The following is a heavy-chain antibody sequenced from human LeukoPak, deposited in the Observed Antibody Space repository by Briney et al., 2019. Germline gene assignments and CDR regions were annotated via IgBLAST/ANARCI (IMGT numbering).Heavy chain of an antibody. Sequence: QAGGSLRLSCAASGFTFSSYAMSWVRQAPGKGLEWVSAISGSGGSTYYADSVKGRFTISRDNSKNTLYLQMNSLRAEDTAVYYCAKVPIVVVPAVAYWYFDLWGRGTLVTVSS. CDR3: AKVPIVVVPAVAYWYFDL. CDR1: GFTFSSYA. CDR2: ISGSGGST. J-gene: IGHJ2*01. D-gene: IGHD2-2*01. V-gene: IGHV3-23*01.